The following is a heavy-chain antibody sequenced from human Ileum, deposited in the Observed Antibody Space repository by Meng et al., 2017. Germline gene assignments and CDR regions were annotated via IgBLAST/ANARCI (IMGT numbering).Heavy chain of an antibody. Sequence: ASVKVSCKASGYTFTSYYIHWVRQAPGQGLEYMGIIRPSGGVTTYAQKFQGRVTMTRDTSTSTVYMDLSVLTSEDTAVYYCAREPPETYYFDYWGQGALVTVSS. CDR3: AREPPETYYFDY. D-gene: IGHD1-14*01. V-gene: IGHV1-46*01. CDR2: IRPSGGVT. CDR1: GYTFTSYY. J-gene: IGHJ4*02.